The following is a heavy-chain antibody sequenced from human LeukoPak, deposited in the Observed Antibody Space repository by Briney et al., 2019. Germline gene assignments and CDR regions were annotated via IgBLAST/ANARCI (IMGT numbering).Heavy chain of an antibody. CDR2: ISYDGSNK. CDR1: GFTFSSYA. J-gene: IGHJ4*02. V-gene: IGHV3-30*04. Sequence: PGGSLRLSCAASGFTFSSYAMHWVRQAPGKGLEWVAVISYDGSNKYYADSVKGRFTISRDNSKNTLYLQMNSLRAEDTAVYYCARDPADSSGYYGYYFDYWGQGTLVTVSS. D-gene: IGHD3-22*01. CDR3: ARDPADSSGYYGYYFDY.